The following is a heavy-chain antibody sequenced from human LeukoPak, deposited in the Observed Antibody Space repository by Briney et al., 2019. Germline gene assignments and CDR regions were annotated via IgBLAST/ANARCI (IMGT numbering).Heavy chain of an antibody. CDR3: AKVRPRIAVAGYFDY. J-gene: IGHJ4*02. CDR1: GFTFSSYA. D-gene: IGHD6-19*01. V-gene: IGHV3-23*01. Sequence: GGSLRLSCAASGFTFSSYAMRWVRQPPGKGLEWVSAISGSGGNTYYADSVKGRFTISRDNSKNTLYLQMNSLRAEDTAVYYCAKVRPRIAVAGYFDYWGQGTLVTVSS. CDR2: ISGSGGNT.